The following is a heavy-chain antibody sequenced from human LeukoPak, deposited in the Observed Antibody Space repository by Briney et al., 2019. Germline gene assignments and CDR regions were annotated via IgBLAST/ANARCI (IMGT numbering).Heavy chain of an antibody. CDR2: IYTSGIA. Sequence: PSETLSLTCTVSGGSISTYYWTWIRQPPGRGLEWIGYIYTSGIANYNPSLKSRVTMSVDTSRNQFSLRLNSVTAADTAVYYCARRLAVTGRYYFDYWGQGSLVTVSS. V-gene: IGHV4-59*01. J-gene: IGHJ4*02. D-gene: IGHD4-11*01. CDR1: GGSISTYY. CDR3: ARRLAVTGRYYFDY.